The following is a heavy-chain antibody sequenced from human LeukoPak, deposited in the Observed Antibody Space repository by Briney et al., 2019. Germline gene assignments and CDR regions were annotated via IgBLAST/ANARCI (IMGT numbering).Heavy chain of an antibody. Sequence: GGSLRLSCAASGFTFSSYSMNWVRQAPGKGLEWVSSISSSSSYIYYADSVKGRFTISRDNAKNSLYLQMNSLRAEDTAVYYCAREGAEYRSSFFLIDYWGQGTLVTVSS. CDR3: AREGAEYRSSFFLIDY. V-gene: IGHV3-21*01. D-gene: IGHD6-6*01. J-gene: IGHJ4*02. CDR1: GFTFSSYS. CDR2: ISSSSSYI.